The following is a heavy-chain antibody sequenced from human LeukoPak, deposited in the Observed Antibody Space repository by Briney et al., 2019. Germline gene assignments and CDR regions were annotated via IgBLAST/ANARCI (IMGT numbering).Heavy chain of an antibody. CDR3: ARDPPRGGYYDSSGYSLLDY. CDR1: GYTFTSYG. V-gene: IGHV1-18*01. D-gene: IGHD3-22*01. CDR2: ISAYNGNT. J-gene: IGHJ4*02. Sequence: GASVKVSCKASGYTFTSYGISWVRQAPGQGLEWMGWISAYNGNTNYAQKLQGRVTMTTDTSTSTAYMELRSLRSDDTAVYYCARDPPRGGYYDSSGYSLLDYWGQGNLVTVSS.